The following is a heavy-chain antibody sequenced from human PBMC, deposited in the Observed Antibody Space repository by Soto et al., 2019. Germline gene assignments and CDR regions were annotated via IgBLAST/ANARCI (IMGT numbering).Heavy chain of an antibody. D-gene: IGHD2-8*01. J-gene: IGHJ6*02. CDR1: GYMFCSYW. CDR3: ARQGSNGAYYYYGMDV. V-gene: IGHV5-51*01. CDR2: IYPGDSDT. Sequence: GESLKISCKGSGYMFCSYWISWCLEMAVEGLEWMGIIYPGDSDTRYSPSFQGQVTFSVDKSNSTAYLQWSSLKASDTAMYYCARQGSNGAYYYYGMDVWGQGTTVTAP.